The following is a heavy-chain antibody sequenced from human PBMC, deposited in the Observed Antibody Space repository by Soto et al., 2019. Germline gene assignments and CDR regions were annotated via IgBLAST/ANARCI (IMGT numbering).Heavy chain of an antibody. CDR1: GGTFSSYA. CDR3: ARGYYYDSSGYYLYFDY. Sequence: RASVKVSCKASGGTFSSYAISWVRQAPGQGLEWMGGIIPIFGTANYAQKFQGRVTITADESTSTAYMELSSLRSEDTAVYYCARGYYYDSSGYYLYFDYWGQGTLVTVSS. CDR2: IIPIFGTA. D-gene: IGHD3-22*01. V-gene: IGHV1-69*13. J-gene: IGHJ4*02.